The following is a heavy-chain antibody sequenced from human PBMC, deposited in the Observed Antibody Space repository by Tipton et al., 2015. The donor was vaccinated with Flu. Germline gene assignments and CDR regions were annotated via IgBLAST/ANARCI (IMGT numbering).Heavy chain of an antibody. CDR2: IKQDGSVK. CDR3: ARQIGGGDCF. J-gene: IGHJ4*02. D-gene: IGHD2-21*01. V-gene: IGHV3-7*03. Sequence: QLVQSGGGLVQPGGSLRLSCAASGFTLSSYWMTWVRQAPGKGLEWVANIKQDGSVKYYVDSVKGRFTISRDNAKHSLYLQMNNLRAEDTALYYCARQIGGGDCFWGQGTLVTVSS. CDR1: GFTLSSYW.